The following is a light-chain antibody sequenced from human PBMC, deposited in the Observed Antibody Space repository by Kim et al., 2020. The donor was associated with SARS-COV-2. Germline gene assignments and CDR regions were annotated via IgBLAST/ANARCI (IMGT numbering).Light chain of an antibody. V-gene: IGKV1-27*01. Sequence: SVGVKVTITCRARQGISNYLAWYQQKPGKVPKLLIYAASTLQSGVPSRFSGSGSGTDFTLTISSLQPEDVATYYCQKYNSAPPWTFGQGTKVDIK. CDR1: QGISNY. CDR2: AAS. CDR3: QKYNSAPPWT. J-gene: IGKJ1*01.